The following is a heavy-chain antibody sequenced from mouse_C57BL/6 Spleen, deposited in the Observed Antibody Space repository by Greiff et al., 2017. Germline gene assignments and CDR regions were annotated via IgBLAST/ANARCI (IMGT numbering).Heavy chain of an antibody. CDR3: ARALYYYGSRYYAMDY. CDR1: GFTFSDYG. Sequence: EVQVVESGGGLVKPGGSLKLSCAASGFTFSDYGMHWVRQAPEKGLEWVAYISSGSSTIYYADTVKGRFTISRDNAKNTLFLQMTSLRSEDTAMYYCARALYYYGSRYYAMDYWGQGTSVTVSS. J-gene: IGHJ4*01. V-gene: IGHV5-17*01. D-gene: IGHD1-1*01. CDR2: ISSGSSTI.